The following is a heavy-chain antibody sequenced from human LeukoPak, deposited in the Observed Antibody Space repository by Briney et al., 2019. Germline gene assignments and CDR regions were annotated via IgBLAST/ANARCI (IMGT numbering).Heavy chain of an antibody. CDR3: ASTIEYFQH. CDR2: IWYDGSNK. D-gene: IGHD3-3*01. Sequence: GGSLRLSCAASGFTFSSYGMHWVRQAPGKGLEWVAVIWYDGSNKYYADSVKGRFTISRDNSKNTLYLQMNSLRAEDTAVYYCASTIEYFQHWGQGTLVTVSS. V-gene: IGHV3-33*01. J-gene: IGHJ1*01. CDR1: GFTFSSYG.